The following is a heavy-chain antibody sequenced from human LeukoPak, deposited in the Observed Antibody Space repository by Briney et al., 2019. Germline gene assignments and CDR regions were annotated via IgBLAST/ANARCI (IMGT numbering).Heavy chain of an antibody. D-gene: IGHD5-18*01. CDR3: ARGDTAMVNS. CDR1: GGSISSSSYY. J-gene: IGHJ5*02. Sequence: KASETLSLTCTVSGGSISSSSYYWGWIRQPPGKGLEWIGSIYYSGSTYYNPSLKSRVTISVDTSKNQFSLKLSSVTAADTAVYYCARGDTAMVNSWGQGTLVTVSS. CDR2: IYYSGST. V-gene: IGHV4-39*01.